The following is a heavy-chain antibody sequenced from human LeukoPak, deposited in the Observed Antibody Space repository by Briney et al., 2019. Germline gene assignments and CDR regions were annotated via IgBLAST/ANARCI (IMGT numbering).Heavy chain of an antibody. V-gene: IGHV3-23*01. CDR1: GFTFSSYA. Sequence: GGSLRLSCAASGFTFSSYAMSWVRQAPGKGLEWVSAIRGSGSSTYYADSVKGRFTISRDNSKNTLYLQMNSLRAEDTAVYYCAKDRSHYDSSADYWGQGTLVTASS. D-gene: IGHD3-22*01. CDR3: AKDRSHYDSSADY. J-gene: IGHJ4*02. CDR2: IRGSGSST.